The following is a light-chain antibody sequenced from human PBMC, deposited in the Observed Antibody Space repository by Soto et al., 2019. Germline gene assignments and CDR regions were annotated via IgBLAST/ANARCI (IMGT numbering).Light chain of an antibody. J-gene: IGLJ2*01. V-gene: IGLV2-14*02. Sequence: QSALTQPASVSGSPGQSISIFCTASSIDVGNRNLVSWYQHRPGEAPQLIVFEGDKRPSGILDRFTGSKSGSSATLGITGLQTGDEAYYYCATWDSSLSAVVFGGGTKVTVL. CDR1: SIDVGNRNL. CDR2: EGD. CDR3: ATWDSSLSAVV.